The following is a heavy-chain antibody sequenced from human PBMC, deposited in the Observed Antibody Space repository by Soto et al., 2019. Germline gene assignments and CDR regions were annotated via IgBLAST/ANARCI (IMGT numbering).Heavy chain of an antibody. Sequence: QVQLVQSGAEVKKPGSSVKVSCKASGGTFSSYAISWVRQAPGQRLEWMGGIIPIFGTANYAQKSQGRVTITADESTSTAYMELSSLRSEDTAVYYCARGAQDDYGGNSGEAYWGQGTLVTVSS. CDR1: GGTFSSYA. J-gene: IGHJ4*02. CDR3: ARGAQDDYGGNSGEAY. V-gene: IGHV1-69*01. CDR2: IIPIFGTA. D-gene: IGHD4-17*01.